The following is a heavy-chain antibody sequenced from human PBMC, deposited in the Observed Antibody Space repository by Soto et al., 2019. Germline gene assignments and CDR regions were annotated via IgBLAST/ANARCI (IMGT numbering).Heavy chain of an antibody. J-gene: IGHJ5*02. CDR2: IYHSGST. Sequence: QLQLQESGSGLVKPSQTLSLTCAVSGGSISSGGYSWSWIRQPPGKGLEWIGYIYHSGSTYYNPSPXSXXTTSVARSKNQFSLKLSSVTAADTAVYYCARVPSPWGQGTLVTVSS. V-gene: IGHV4-30-2*01. CDR3: ARVPSP. CDR1: GGSISSGGYS.